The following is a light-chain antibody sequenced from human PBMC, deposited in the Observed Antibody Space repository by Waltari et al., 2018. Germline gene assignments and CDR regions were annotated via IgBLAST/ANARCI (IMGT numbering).Light chain of an antibody. CDR1: SSDVGGYNY. CDR3: NPYAGRNRLGV. V-gene: IGLV2-8*01. Sequence: QSALTQPPSASGSPGQPVTISCTGTSSDVGGYNYVSWYQQHPGKAPKLIIYEVTKRPPGVPDAFSGSKSGNTASLTVSGLQADDEADYYCNPYAGRNRLGVFGGGTKVTVL. CDR2: EVT. J-gene: IGLJ2*01.